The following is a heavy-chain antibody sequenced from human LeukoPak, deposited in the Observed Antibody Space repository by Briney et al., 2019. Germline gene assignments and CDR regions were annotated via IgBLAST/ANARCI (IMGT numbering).Heavy chain of an antibody. V-gene: IGHV3-7*01. D-gene: IGHD3/OR15-3a*01. Sequence: PGGSLRLSCAASGFSLSRYWMSWVRQAPGQGLEWVANIGKDGGGNHYADSVKGRFTISRDNAKNSLYLQMNSLRADDTAVYYCARDLDYYATDYWGQGTLVTVSS. CDR1: GFSLSRYW. CDR3: ARDLDYYATDY. J-gene: IGHJ4*02. CDR2: IGKDGGGN.